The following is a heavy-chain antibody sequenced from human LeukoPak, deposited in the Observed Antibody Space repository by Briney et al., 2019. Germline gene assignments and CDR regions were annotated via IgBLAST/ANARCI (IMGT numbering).Heavy chain of an antibody. CDR1: GGTFSSYA. J-gene: IGHJ4*02. CDR2: IIPIFGTA. D-gene: IGHD6-25*01. V-gene: IGHV1-69*13. CDR3: ARVGVSDIAAYYFDY. Sequence: ASVKVSCKASGGTFSSYAISWVRQAPGQGLEWMGGIIPIFGTANYAQKFQGRVTITADESTSTAYMELSSLRSEDTAVYYCARVGVSDIAAYYFDYWAREPWSPSPQ.